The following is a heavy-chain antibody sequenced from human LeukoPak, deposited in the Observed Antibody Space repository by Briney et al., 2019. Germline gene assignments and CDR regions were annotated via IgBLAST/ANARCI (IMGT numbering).Heavy chain of an antibody. D-gene: IGHD6-13*01. J-gene: IGHJ4*02. CDR2: ISSSSSYI. CDR3: ARVQTYSSSWYGGYFDY. CDR1: GFTFSSYS. Sequence: GGSLRLSCAASGFTFSSYSMNWVRQAPGKGLEWVSSISSSSSYIYYADSVKGRFTISRDNAKNSLYLQMNSLRAEDTAVYYCARVQTYSSSWYGGYFDYWGQGTLVTVSS. V-gene: IGHV3-21*01.